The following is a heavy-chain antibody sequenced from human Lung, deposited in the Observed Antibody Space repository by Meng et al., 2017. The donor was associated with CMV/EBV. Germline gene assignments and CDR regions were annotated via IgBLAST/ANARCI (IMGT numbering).Heavy chain of an antibody. D-gene: IGHD2-21*02. CDR1: SGSVGVSNW. CDR2: IYHSGST. J-gene: IGHJ4*02. CDR3: ARVVTALWGYYFDY. Sequence: VHVPVSRLQWVKPSVALSHTCAVLSGSVGVSNWLFWGRQPRGKGLEWIGEIYHSGSTNYNPPLKSRVTISVDKSKNQFSLKLSSVTAADTAVYYCARVVTALWGYYFDYWGQGTLVTVSS. V-gene: IGHV4-4*02.